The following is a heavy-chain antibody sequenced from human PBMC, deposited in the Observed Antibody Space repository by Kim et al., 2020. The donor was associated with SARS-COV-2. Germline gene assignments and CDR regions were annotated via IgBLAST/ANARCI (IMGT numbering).Heavy chain of an antibody. CDR3: ARHQVRSHDY. CDR2: VTSDGGTT. D-gene: IGHD2-21*01. V-gene: IGHV3-23*01. Sequence: GGSLRLPCAAAGFIFSDYAMTWVRQAPGKGLEWVSCVTSDGGTTYYADSVKGRFTVSRDNSKNTLFLQMNSLRAEDTALYYCARHQVRSHDYWGQGTPVTVSS. CDR1: GFIFSDYA. J-gene: IGHJ4*02.